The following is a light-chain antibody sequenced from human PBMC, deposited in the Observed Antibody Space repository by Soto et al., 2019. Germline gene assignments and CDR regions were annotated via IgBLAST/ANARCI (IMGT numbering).Light chain of an antibody. J-gene: IGLJ1*01. CDR3: QSYDISLNNYV. V-gene: IGLV2-8*01. CDR2: EVE. Sequence: QSALTQPPSASESPGQSVTISCTGTSSDVGGYHYVSWYQHHPGRAPKLFEVEKRPPGVPGRFSGSKSGNTASLTVSGLQADDEADYYCQSYDISLNNYVFGTGTKVTVL. CDR1: SSDVGGYHY.